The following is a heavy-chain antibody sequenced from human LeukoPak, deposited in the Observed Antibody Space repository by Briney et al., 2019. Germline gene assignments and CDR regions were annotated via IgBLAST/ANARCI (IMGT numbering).Heavy chain of an antibody. D-gene: IGHD3-3*01. J-gene: IGHJ1*01. Sequence: ASVKVSCMASGYTFTSYYMHWVRQARGRGLAWMGIINPSGGSTRYAQKFQGRDTMTRDTSTSTVYMELSSLRSEDTAVYYCARDMVGYDFWSGYYNSAEYFQHWGQGTLVTVSS. V-gene: IGHV1-46*03. CDR2: INPSGGST. CDR1: GYTFTSYY. CDR3: ARDMVGYDFWSGYYNSAEYFQH.